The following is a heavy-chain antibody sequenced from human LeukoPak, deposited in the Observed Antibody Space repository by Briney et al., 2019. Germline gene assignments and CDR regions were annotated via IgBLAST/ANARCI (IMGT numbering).Heavy chain of an antibody. J-gene: IGHJ4*02. D-gene: IGHD4-11*01. CDR1: GFTFSSYG. V-gene: IGHV3-30*03. Sequence: GGSLRLSCAASGFTFSSYGMHWVRQAPGKGLEWVAVISYDGSNKYYADSVKGRFTISRDNSKNTLYLQMNSLRAEDTAVYYCARSGGLQKFDYWGQGTLVTVSS. CDR2: ISYDGSNK. CDR3: ARSGGLQKFDY.